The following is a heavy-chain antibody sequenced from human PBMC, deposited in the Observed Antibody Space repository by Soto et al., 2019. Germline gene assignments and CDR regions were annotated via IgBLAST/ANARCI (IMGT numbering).Heavy chain of an antibody. D-gene: IGHD3-10*01. CDR3: ASSYGSGYRAFDY. Sequence: QVQLVLSGAEVRKPGSSVKVSCKASGDTFSFYSIHWVRQAPGLGLEWMGRINPILSMSNYAQRFQGRVTMTADKSTSTAYMKLSGLRSEDTAIYYCASSYGSGYRAFDYWGQGALVTVSS. J-gene: IGHJ4*02. CDR2: INPILSMS. CDR1: GDTFSFYS. V-gene: IGHV1-69*02.